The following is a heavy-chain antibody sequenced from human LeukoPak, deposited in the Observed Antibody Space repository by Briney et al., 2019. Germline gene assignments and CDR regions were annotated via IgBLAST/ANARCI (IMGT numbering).Heavy chain of an antibody. V-gene: IGHV3-23*01. CDR2: ISGSGGVNT. D-gene: IGHD3-10*01. Sequence: PGGSLRLSCTISGFTFSSYAMSWVRQAPGKGLEWVSSISGSGGVNTYYADSVKGLFTISRDNSKNTLYLQMNSLRAEDTAVYYCARDPTPPTYYGSGSCFDYWGQGTLVTVSS. CDR1: GFTFSSYA. J-gene: IGHJ4*02. CDR3: ARDPTPPTYYGSGSCFDY.